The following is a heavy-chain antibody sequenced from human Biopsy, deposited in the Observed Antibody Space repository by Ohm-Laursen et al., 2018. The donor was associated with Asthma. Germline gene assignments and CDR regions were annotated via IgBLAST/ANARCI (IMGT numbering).Heavy chain of an antibody. Sequence: SDTLSLTCTFSPGPINDYHQNWTRGFPRKALEWIGYVHSSGGSRFNPSLKSRVTVYVDTSVDQVSLKLSSVSAADTAIYYCARATSTWSQSGPHFFDHWGPGTLVTVSS. CDR3: ARATSTWSQSGPHFFDH. V-gene: IGHV4-59*07. D-gene: IGHD6-13*01. CDR2: VHSSGGS. CDR1: PGPINDYH. J-gene: IGHJ5*02.